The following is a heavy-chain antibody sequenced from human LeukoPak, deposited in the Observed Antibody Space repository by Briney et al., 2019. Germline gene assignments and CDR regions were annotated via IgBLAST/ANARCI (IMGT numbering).Heavy chain of an antibody. CDR2: IYYSGST. CDR1: GGSISSYY. CDR3: AREQDDTTTGYFDY. J-gene: IGHJ4*02. Sequence: SETLSLTCTVSGGSISSYYWSWIRQPPGKGLEWIGYIYYSGSTNYNPSLKSRVTISVDTSKNQFSLKLSSVTAADMAVYYCAREQDDTTTGYFDYWGQGTLVTVSS. V-gene: IGHV4-59*12. D-gene: IGHD3-22*01.